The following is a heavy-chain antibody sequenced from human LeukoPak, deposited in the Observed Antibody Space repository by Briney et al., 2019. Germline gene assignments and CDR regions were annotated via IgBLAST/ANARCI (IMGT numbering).Heavy chain of an antibody. Sequence: ASVKVSCKASGYTFTAYYIHWVRQAPGQGLEWMGWINPNSGCTNYAQKFQGRVTLTRDTSITTAYIELSRLRSDDPAVDYCAKARGLYCSSTSCYDCDVWGKGTTVTVSS. CDR1: GYTFTAYY. CDR3: AKARGLYCSSTSCYDCDV. J-gene: IGHJ6*04. CDR2: INPNSGCT. D-gene: IGHD2-2*01. V-gene: IGHV1-2*02.